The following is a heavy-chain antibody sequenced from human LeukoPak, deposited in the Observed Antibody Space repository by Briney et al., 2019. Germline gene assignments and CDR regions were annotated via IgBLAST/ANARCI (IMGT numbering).Heavy chain of an antibody. CDR1: GYSFTSYW. CDR3: ARRIRFGDYAFDI. D-gene: IGHD3-10*01. J-gene: IGHJ3*02. Sequence: GESLKISCKGSGYSFTSYWIGWVRQMPGKGLEWMGIIYPGDSDARYSPSFQGQVTISADKSISTAYLQWSSLKASDTAMYYCARRIRFGDYAFDIWGQGTMVTVSS. CDR2: IYPGDSDA. V-gene: IGHV5-51*01.